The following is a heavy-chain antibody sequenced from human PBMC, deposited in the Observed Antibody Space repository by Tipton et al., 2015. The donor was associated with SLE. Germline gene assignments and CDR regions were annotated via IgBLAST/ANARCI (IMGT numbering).Heavy chain of an antibody. D-gene: IGHD6-13*01. CDR2: IYYSGST. CDR3: ARLEIAAAHALDI. V-gene: IGHV4-39*01. CDR1: GGSLSSSSYY. Sequence: TLSLTCTVSGGSLSSSSYYWGWIRQPPGQGLEWIGSIYYSGSTYYNPSLKSRVTISVDTSKNQFSLKLSSVTTADTAVYYCARLEIAAAHALDIWGQGTMVTVSS. J-gene: IGHJ3*02.